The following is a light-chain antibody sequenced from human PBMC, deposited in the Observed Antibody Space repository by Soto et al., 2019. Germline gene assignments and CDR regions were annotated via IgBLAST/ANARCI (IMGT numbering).Light chain of an antibody. CDR1: QSISSKY. V-gene: IGKV3-20*01. J-gene: IGKJ5*01. CDR2: AAS. Sequence: EIVLTQSPDTLSLSPGERATLSCRASQSISSKYFAWYQQRPGQAPRLLIYAASGRASGVPDRFSGSGSGTDFTFTISGLEPEDFAVYYCQQYGSSPFTFGQGTRLEI. CDR3: QQYGSSPFT.